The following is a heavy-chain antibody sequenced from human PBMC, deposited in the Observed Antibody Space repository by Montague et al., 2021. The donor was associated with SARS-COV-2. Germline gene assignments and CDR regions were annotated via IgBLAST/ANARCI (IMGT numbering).Heavy chain of an antibody. CDR3: ATNKYCTLHDCLHGRHYFDH. V-gene: IGHV3-48*03. J-gene: IGHJ4*02. Sequence: SLRLSCAASGFDFFNFDMAWVRQAPGRGLEWISDISSSGATILYADSLKGRFTISRDNIQKSLYLQMNSLRAEDTAVYYCATNKYCTLHDCLHGRHYFDHWGQGTLVNVSS. CDR1: GFDFFNFD. D-gene: IGHD2-8*01. CDR2: ISSSGATI.